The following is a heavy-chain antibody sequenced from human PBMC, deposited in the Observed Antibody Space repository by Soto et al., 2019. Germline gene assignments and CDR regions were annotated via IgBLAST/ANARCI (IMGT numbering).Heavy chain of an antibody. CDR2: IISIFGTA. V-gene: IGHV1-69*13. CDR3: ARIVSAMIFSSWFDP. D-gene: IGHD3-22*01. J-gene: IGHJ5*02. CDR1: GGSFSSYA. Sequence: ASVKVSCKASGGSFSSYAISWVRQAPGQGLEWMGGIISIFGTANYAQKFQGRVTITADESTSTAYMELSSLRSEDTAVYYCARIVSAMIFSSWFDPWGQGTLVTVSS.